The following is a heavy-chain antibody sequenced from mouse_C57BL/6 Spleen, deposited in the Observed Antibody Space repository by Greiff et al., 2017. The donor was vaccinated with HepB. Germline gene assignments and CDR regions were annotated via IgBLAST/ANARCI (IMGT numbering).Heavy chain of an antibody. V-gene: IGHV14-4*01. CDR1: GFNIKDDY. D-gene: IGHD2-1*01. CDR3: TTGVYYGNLDY. J-gene: IGHJ2*01. Sequence: VQLQQSGAELVRPGASVKLSCTASGFNIKDDYMHWVKQRPEQGLEWIGWIDPENGDTEYASKFQGKATITADTSSNTAYLQLSSLTSEDTAVYYCTTGVYYGNLDYWGQGTTLTVSS. CDR2: IDPENGDT.